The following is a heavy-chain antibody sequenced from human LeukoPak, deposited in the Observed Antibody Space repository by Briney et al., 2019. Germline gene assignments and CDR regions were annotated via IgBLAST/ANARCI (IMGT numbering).Heavy chain of an antibody. J-gene: IGHJ5*02. CDR1: GYTFTSYA. D-gene: IGHD2-2*01. CDR2: INAGNGNT. V-gene: IGHV1-3*01. Sequence: ASVKVSCKASGYTFTSYAMHWVRQAPGQRLEWMGWINAGNGNTKYSQKFQGRVTITRDTSASTAYMELSSLRSEDTAAYYCARVGGSTSYNWFDPWGQGTLSPSPQ. CDR3: ARVGGSTSYNWFDP.